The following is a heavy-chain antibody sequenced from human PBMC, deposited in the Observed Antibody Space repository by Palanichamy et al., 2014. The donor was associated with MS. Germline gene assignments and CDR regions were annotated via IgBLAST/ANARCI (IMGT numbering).Heavy chain of an antibody. CDR1: GITFSDYW. D-gene: IGHD6-19*01. V-gene: IGHV3-7*01. CDR2: IKQDGSEK. CDR3: AGGWYWAY. Sequence: EVQLVESGGGLVRPGGSLRLSCAVSGITFSDYWMSWVRQAPGKGLEWVANIKQDGSEKHYVDSVKSRFTISRGNAKNSLYLQMNNLRPEDTALYYCAGGWYWAYWGQGTPVTVSA. J-gene: IGHJ4*02.